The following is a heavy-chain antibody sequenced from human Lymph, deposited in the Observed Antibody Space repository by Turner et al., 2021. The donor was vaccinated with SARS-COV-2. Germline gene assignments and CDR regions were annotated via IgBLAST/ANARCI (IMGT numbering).Heavy chain of an antibody. CDR3: TTHSAPDY. D-gene: IGHD6-6*01. Sequence: EVQLVESGGGLVKPGGSLRLSCAASGFTCSNAWMTWVRHAPVKEMEWICRIKTKTDGGTTDYAAPVKGRFTISRYDSKITLYLQMNSLKTEDTAVYYCTTHSAPDYWGQGTLVTVSS. CDR2: IKTKTDGGTT. J-gene: IGHJ4*02. V-gene: IGHV3-15*01. CDR1: GFTCSNAW.